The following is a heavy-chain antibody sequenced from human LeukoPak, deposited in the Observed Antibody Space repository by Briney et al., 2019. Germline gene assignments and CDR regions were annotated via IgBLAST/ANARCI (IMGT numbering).Heavy chain of an antibody. J-gene: IGHJ4*02. CDR1: DGSISGDYYY. CDR3: ARGARFYAYYDY. Sequence: SQSLSLTCTVSDGSISGDYYYWSWIRQLPGKGLEWIVYIYNGGPTYYNPNLQSRVLIRVDTSNNQFSLKLKTVTAEDTAMYYCARGARFYAYYDYWGQGTLVSVSS. D-gene: IGHD2/OR15-2a*01. CDR2: IYNGGPT. V-gene: IGHV4-31*03.